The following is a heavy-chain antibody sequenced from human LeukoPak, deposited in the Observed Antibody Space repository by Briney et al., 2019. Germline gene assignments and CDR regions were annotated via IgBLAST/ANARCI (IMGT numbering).Heavy chain of an antibody. Sequence: PGGTLRLSCAASGFTFSSYSMTWVRQAPGKGLEWVSSISSRSSYIYYADSVKGRFTISRDNARNSLYLQMNSLRAEDTAVYYCARQDRGYGAVPQYYFDYWGQGTLVTVSS. V-gene: IGHV3-21*01. CDR2: ISSRSSYI. D-gene: IGHD4-17*01. J-gene: IGHJ4*02. CDR1: GFTFSSYS. CDR3: ARQDRGYGAVPQYYFDY.